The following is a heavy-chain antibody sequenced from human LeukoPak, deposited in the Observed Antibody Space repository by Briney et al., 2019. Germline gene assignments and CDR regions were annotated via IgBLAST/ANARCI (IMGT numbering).Heavy chain of an antibody. D-gene: IGHD6-6*01. CDR2: INPSGGRT. CDR1: GYTFTSYY. J-gene: IGHJ6*02. Sequence: ASVKVSCKASGYTFTSYYMHWVRQAPGQGLEWMGIINPSGGRTSYAQKFQGRVTMTRDTSTSTVYMELSSLRSEDTAVYYCARDLVAFYSSSFLRVGSYGMDVWGQGTTVTVSS. CDR3: ARDLVAFYSSSFLRVGSYGMDV. V-gene: IGHV1-46*01.